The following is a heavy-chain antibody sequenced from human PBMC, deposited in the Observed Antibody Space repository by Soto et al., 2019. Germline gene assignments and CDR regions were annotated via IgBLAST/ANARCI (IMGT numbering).Heavy chain of an antibody. CDR2: INDYGTTI. V-gene: IGHV3-74*01. Sequence: PGGSLPLSCAASGFTLRSYWMHWVRQAPGKGLVWVSRINDYGTTINYAESVEGRFTISRDDAKSEVYLQMNNLRAEDTAVYYCARGGLEPFDYWGQGALVTVSS. J-gene: IGHJ4*02. CDR1: GFTLRSYW. CDR3: ARGGLEPFDY. D-gene: IGHD1-1*01.